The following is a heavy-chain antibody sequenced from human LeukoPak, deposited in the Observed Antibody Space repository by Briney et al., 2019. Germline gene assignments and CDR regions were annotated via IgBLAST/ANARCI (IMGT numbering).Heavy chain of an antibody. CDR2: SNPSFGIT. CDR1: GYTFTNYY. J-gene: IGHJ4*02. V-gene: IGHV1-46*01. Sequence: ASVKVSCKASGYTFTNYYVHWVRKAPGQGLEWMGISNPSFGITSYAQKFQDRVTMNSDTSTSTVYMEQISPRSEDTAVDYCATKMPNTYYFDGWGQGTLVTVSS. CDR3: ATKMPNTYYFDG. D-gene: IGHD2-2*01.